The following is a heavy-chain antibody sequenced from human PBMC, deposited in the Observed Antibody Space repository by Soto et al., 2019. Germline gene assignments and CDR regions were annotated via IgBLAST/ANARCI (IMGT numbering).Heavy chain of an antibody. J-gene: IGHJ4*02. CDR3: ARDSTSYEGIVNY. CDR1: GFTVSSNY. V-gene: IGHV3-53*02. Sequence: EVQLVETGGGLIQPGGSLRLSCAASGFTVSSNYMAWVRQAPGKGLEWVSLIYSGGSTYYADSVKGRFTISRDNSKNTLYLQMNSLRAEDTAVYYCARDSTSYEGIVNYWGQGTLVTVSS. CDR2: IYSGGST. D-gene: IGHD5-12*01.